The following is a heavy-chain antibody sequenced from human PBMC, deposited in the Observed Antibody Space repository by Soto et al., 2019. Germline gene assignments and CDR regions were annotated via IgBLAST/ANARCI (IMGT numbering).Heavy chain of an antibody. D-gene: IGHD4-17*01. CDR2: IYPSDSDT. CDR3: ARPANTVADHFDL. Sequence: ESLKISCEFSGYTFTIYWIGWVLQMPGEGLEWMGIIYPSDSDTRYSPSFQGQVTISADQSINTAYLQWDSLKASDTAIYYCARPANTVADHFDLWGQGTPVTVSS. V-gene: IGHV5-51*01. J-gene: IGHJ4*02. CDR1: GYTFTIYW.